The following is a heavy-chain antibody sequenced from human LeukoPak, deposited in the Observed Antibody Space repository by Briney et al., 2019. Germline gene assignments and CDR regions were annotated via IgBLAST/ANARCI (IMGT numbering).Heavy chain of an antibody. V-gene: IGHV1-58*01. CDR3: AASQGPVLLYGPRGFDP. CDR2: IVVGSGNT. J-gene: IGHJ5*02. D-gene: IGHD3-10*01. CDR1: GFTFTSSA. Sequence: ASVKASCKASGFTFTSSAVQWVRQARGQRLEWIGWIVVGSGNTNYAQKFQERVTITGDMSTSTAYMELSSLRSEDTAVYYCAASQGPVLLYGPRGFDPWGQGTLVTVSS.